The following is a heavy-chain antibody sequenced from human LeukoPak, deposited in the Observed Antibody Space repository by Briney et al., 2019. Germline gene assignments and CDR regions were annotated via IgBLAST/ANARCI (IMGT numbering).Heavy chain of an antibody. CDR1: GFTFSSYA. D-gene: IGHD2-15*01. CDR2: TSGSGGST. Sequence: GGSLRLSCAASGFTFSSYAMSWVRQAPGKGLEWVSATSGSGGSTYYADSVKGRFTISRDNSKNTLYLQMNSLRAEDTAVYYCAKSGYCSGGSCYYYYYMDVWGKGTTVTVSS. V-gene: IGHV3-23*01. J-gene: IGHJ6*03. CDR3: AKSGYCSGGSCYYYYYMDV.